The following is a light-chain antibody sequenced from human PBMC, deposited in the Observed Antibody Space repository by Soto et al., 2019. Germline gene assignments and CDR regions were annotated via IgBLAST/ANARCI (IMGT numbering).Light chain of an antibody. Sequence: QPVLTQPASVSGSPGQSITISCTGTSSDVGDYNYVSWYQQHPGKAPKLMIYEVSNRPSGVSNRFSGSKSGNTASLTISGLQAEDEADYYCSSYTRSSTLYVFGTGTKVTVL. J-gene: IGLJ1*01. CDR1: SSDVGDYNY. CDR2: EVS. CDR3: SSYTRSSTLYV. V-gene: IGLV2-14*01.